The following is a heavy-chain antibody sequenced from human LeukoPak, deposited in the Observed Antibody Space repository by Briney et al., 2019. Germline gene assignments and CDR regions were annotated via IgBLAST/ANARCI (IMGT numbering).Heavy chain of an antibody. V-gene: IGHV3-23*01. CDR3: ARDHSTVRGYYGSGSFYTTYMDV. J-gene: IGHJ6*03. Sequence: GGSLRLSCAASGFTFSSYAMSWVRQAPGKGLEWVSAISGSGGSTYYADSVKGRFTISRDNSKNTLYLQMNSLRSEDTAVYYCARDHSTVRGYYGSGSFYTTYMDVWGKGTTVTVSS. CDR2: ISGSGGST. CDR1: GFTFSSYA. D-gene: IGHD3-10*01.